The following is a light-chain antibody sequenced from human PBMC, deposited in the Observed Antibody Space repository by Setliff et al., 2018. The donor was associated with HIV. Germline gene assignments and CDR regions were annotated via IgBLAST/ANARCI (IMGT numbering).Light chain of an antibody. CDR3: CSYAGSYTYV. CDR2: DVS. Sequence: QSVLTQPRSVSGSPGQSVTISCTGTSSDVGDYNYVSWYQQLPGKAPKLIIFDVSKRPSGVPDRLSGSKSGNTASLIISGLQAEDEADYYCCSYAGSYTYVFGTGTKVTVL. J-gene: IGLJ1*01. CDR1: SSDVGDYNY. V-gene: IGLV2-11*01.